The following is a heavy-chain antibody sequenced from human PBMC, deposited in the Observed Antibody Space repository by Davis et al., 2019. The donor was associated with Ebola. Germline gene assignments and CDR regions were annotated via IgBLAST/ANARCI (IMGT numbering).Heavy chain of an antibody. Sequence: SVTVSCQASVYTFTSYDINWVRQATGQGLEWMGWMNPNSGNTGYAQKFQGRVTMTRNTSISTAYMELGSLRSEDTAVYYCTRRGRFDPWGQGTLVTVSS. CDR3: TRRGRFDP. V-gene: IGHV1-8*01. J-gene: IGHJ5*02. CDR2: MNPNSGNT. CDR1: VYTFTSYD.